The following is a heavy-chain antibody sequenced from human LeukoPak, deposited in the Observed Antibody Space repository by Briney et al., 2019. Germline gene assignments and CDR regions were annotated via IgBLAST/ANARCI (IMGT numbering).Heavy chain of an antibody. D-gene: IGHD3-10*01. CDR1: GYSISGSNW. V-gene: IGHV4-28*05. CDR2: IYYSGSI. Sequence: SDTLSLTCAVSGYSISGSNWWGWLRQPPGKGLEWIGYIYYSGSIYYNPSLKRRVTMSVDTSKNQFSLKLSSVTAVDTAVYYCARNMGDGAGIIDYWGQGTLVTVSS. CDR3: ARNMGDGAGIIDY. J-gene: IGHJ4*02.